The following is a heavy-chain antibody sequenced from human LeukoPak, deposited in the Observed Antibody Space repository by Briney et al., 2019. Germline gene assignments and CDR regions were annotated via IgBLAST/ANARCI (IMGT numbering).Heavy chain of an antibody. CDR2: IRYDGSNK. D-gene: IGHD1-26*01. CDR3: AKNVGPTTAFDI. Sequence: PGGSLRLSCAASGFTFSSYGMHWVRQAPGKGLEWVAFIRYDGSNKYYADSVKGRFTISRDNSKNTLYLQMDSLRAEDTAVYYCAKNVGPTTAFDIWGQGTMVTVSS. J-gene: IGHJ3*02. CDR1: GFTFSSYG. V-gene: IGHV3-30*02.